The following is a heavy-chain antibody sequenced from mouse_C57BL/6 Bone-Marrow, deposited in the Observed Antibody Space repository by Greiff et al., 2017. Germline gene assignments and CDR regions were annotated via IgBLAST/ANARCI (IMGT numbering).Heavy chain of an antibody. V-gene: IGHV5-16*01. Sequence: EVQLVESEGGLVQPGRSMKLSCTASGFTFSDYYMAWVRQVPEKGLEWVANINYDGSSTYYLDSLKSRFIISRDNAKNILYLQMSSLKSEDTATYYCARERKPYFDVWGTGTTVTVSS. J-gene: IGHJ1*03. CDR2: INYDGSST. CDR1: GFTFSDYY. CDR3: ARERKPYFDV.